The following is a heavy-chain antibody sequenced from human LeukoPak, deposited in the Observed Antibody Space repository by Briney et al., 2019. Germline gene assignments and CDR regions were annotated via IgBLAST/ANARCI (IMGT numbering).Heavy chain of an antibody. V-gene: IGHV5-10-1*01. CDR3: ARPMAGSGGYYYYDMDV. CDR1: GYSFTSYW. D-gene: IGHD2-8*01. CDR2: IDPSDSYT. J-gene: IGHJ6*02. Sequence: GESLKISCKGSGYSFTSYWICWVRQMPGKGLEWMGSIDPSDSYTNYSPSFQGHVTISAGKSISTAYLQWSILKASDTATYYCARPMAGSGGYYYYDMDVWGQGTTVTVSS.